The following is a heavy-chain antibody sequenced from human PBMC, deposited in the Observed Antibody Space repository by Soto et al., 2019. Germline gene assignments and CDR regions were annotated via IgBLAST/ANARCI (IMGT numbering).Heavy chain of an antibody. D-gene: IGHD3-10*01. J-gene: IGHJ6*02. V-gene: IGHV1-2*04. CDR1: GYTFTGYY. CDR3: ARERGYYGSGSYSYYYYGMDV. Sequence: RASVKVSCKASGYTFTGYYMHWVRQAPGQGLEWMGWINPNSGGTNYARKFQGWVTMTRDTSISTAYMELSRLRSDDTAVYYCARERGYYGSGSYSYYYYGMDVWGQGTTVTVSS. CDR2: INPNSGGT.